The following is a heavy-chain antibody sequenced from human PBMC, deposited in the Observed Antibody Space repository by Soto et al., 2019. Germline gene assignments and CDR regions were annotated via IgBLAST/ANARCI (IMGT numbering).Heavy chain of an antibody. Sequence: GESLKISCNGSAYSFTNYWIGWVRQMPGKGLEWMGSIYPGDSDIKYSPSFQGRVTISADKSINTAYLQWSSLKASDSAMYYCARTASCHYYAGFDYWGQGTLVTVSS. D-gene: IGHD3-22*01. CDR1: AYSFTNYW. CDR2: IYPGDSDI. V-gene: IGHV5-51*01. CDR3: ARTASCHYYAGFDY. J-gene: IGHJ4*02.